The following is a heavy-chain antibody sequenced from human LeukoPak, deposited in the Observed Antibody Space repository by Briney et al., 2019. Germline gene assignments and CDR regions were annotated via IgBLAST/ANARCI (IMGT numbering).Heavy chain of an antibody. J-gene: IGHJ4*02. V-gene: IGHV4-39*07. CDR1: GGSISSGSYY. CDR3: ARDRGYSYGSHDY. Sequence: SETLSLTCTVSGGSISSGSYYWSWIRQPPGKGLEWIGSIYHSGSTYYNPSLKSRVTISVDTSKNQFSLKLSSVTAADTAVYYCARDRGYSYGSHDYWGQGTLVTVSS. D-gene: IGHD5-18*01. CDR2: IYHSGST.